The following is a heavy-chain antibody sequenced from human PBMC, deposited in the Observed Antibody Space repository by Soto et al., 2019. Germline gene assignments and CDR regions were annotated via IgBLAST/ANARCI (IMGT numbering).Heavy chain of an antibody. CDR2: IKQDGSEN. CDR1: GFMFSTSW. V-gene: IGHV3-7*01. CDR3: AKSQWLAHDVFDV. D-gene: IGHD6-19*01. Sequence: EVQLVESGGGLVQPGGSLRLSCVASGFMFSTSWRGWVRQAPGKGLEWVANIKQDGSENYYVDAVKGRFTISRDNAQNSLYLQMNSLRADDTAVYYCAKSQWLAHDVFDVWGQGTMVTVSS. J-gene: IGHJ3*01.